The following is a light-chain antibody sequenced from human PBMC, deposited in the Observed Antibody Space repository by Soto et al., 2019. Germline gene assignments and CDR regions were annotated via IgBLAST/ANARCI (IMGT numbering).Light chain of an antibody. Sequence: QSALTQPASVSGSPGQSITISCTGTSSDVGGYNYVSWYQQHPGKAPKLMICDVTNRPSGVSNRFSGSKSGNTASLTISGLQAEDVADYYCSSYTSSSTRVFGGGTKLTVL. CDR3: SSYTSSSTRV. J-gene: IGLJ3*02. CDR1: SSDVGGYNY. V-gene: IGLV2-14*03. CDR2: DVT.